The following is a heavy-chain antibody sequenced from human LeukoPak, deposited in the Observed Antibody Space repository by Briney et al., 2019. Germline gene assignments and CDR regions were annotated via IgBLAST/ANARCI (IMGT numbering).Heavy chain of an antibody. CDR1: GFTFSSYG. Sequence: GRSLRLSCAASGFTFSSYGMHWVRQAPGKGLEWVAIIWYDGSSKYYADSVKGRFTISRDNSKNTLYLQLNSLRVEDTAMYYCARSGDGDYKALDYWGQGTPVTVSS. D-gene: IGHD4-17*01. CDR3: ARSGDGDYKALDY. J-gene: IGHJ4*02. V-gene: IGHV3-33*08. CDR2: IWYDGSSK.